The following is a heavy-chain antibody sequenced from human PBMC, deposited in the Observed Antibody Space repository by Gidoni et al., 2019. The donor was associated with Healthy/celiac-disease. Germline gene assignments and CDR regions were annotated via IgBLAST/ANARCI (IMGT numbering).Heavy chain of an antibody. Sequence: QVQLVQSGAEVKKPGSSVKVSCQASGGTFSSYAISWVRQAPGQGLEWMGGIIPIFGTANYAQKFQGRFTITAEKSTSTASMGLSSLRSEDTAVYYCATNEGGGYSYTVDWGQGTLVPSPQ. D-gene: IGHD5-18*01. V-gene: IGHV1-69*06. CDR1: GGTFSSYA. CDR2: IIPIFGTA. CDR3: ATNEGGGYSYTVD. J-gene: IGHJ4*02.